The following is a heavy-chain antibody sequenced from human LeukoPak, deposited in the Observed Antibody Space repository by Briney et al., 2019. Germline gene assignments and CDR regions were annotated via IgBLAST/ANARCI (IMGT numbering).Heavy chain of an antibody. J-gene: IGHJ4*02. CDR2: ISSSTTYI. CDR1: GFTFSTYT. D-gene: IGHD3-22*01. V-gene: IGHV3-21*01. Sequence: GGSLRLSCAASGFTFSTYTMKWVRQAPGKGLEWVSSISSSTTYIYYADSVKGRFTTSRDNAKNSLYLQMNSLRAEDTAVYYCARDYYDSSGYYYFDYWGQGTLVTVSS. CDR3: ARDYYDSSGYYYFDY.